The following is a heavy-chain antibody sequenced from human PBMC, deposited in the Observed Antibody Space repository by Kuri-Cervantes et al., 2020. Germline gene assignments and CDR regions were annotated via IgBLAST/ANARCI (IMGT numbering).Heavy chain of an antibody. V-gene: IGHV1-46*01. CDR2: INPSGGST. Sequence: ASVKVSCKASGYTFTSYYMHWVRQAPGQGLEWMGIINPSGGSTSYAQKFQGRVTMTRDTSTSTVYMEPSSLRSEDTAVYYCARGGYNWNYVVSGGWDWFDPWGQGTLVTVSS. D-gene: IGHD1-7*01. CDR1: GYTFTSYY. CDR3: ARGGYNWNYVVSGGWDWFDP. J-gene: IGHJ5*02.